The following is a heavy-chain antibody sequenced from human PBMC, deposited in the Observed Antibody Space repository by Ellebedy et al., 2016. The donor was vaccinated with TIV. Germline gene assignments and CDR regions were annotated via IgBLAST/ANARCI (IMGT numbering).Heavy chain of an antibody. CDR1: GFTFSSYA. J-gene: IGHJ6*02. CDR3: AKVRSYCGSTTCLTPHGLDV. V-gene: IGHV3-30-3*01. Sequence: PGGSLRLSCTVSGFTFSSYAIHWVRLAPGKGLEWVTLISYDGSEKYNADSVKGRFTISRDNSKNTLYLQMNSLRAEDTAVYYCAKVRSYCGSTTCLTPHGLDVWGQGTTVTVSS. CDR2: ISYDGSEK. D-gene: IGHD2-2*01.